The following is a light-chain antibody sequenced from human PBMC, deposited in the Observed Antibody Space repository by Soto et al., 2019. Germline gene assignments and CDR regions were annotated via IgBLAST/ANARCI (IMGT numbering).Light chain of an antibody. CDR1: QSVSSSS. CDR3: QQYGSSRT. J-gene: IGKJ1*01. Sequence: IVLTQSPGTLSLSQVERATLSCRASQSVSSSSLAWYQQKPGQAPRLLIYGASSRATGIPDRFSGSGSGTDFTLTISRLEPEDFAVYYCQQYGSSRTVGQGTRWIS. CDR2: GAS. V-gene: IGKV3-20*01.